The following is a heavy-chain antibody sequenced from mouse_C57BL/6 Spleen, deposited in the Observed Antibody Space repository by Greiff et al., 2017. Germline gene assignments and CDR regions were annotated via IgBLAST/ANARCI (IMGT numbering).Heavy chain of an antibody. D-gene: IGHD1-1*01. Sequence: EVQGVESGGGLVKPGGSLKLSCAASGFTFSDYGMHWVRQAPEKGLEWVAYISSGSSTIYYADTVKGRFTIARDNAKNTLFLQMTSLRSEDTAMYYWARRYYGSSTGAMDYWGQGTSVTVSS. CDR3: ARRYYGSSTGAMDY. CDR2: ISSGSSTI. J-gene: IGHJ4*01. CDR1: GFTFSDYG. V-gene: IGHV5-17*01.